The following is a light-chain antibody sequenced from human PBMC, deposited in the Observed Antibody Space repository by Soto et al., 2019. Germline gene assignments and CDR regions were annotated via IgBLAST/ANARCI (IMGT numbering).Light chain of an antibody. CDR3: QHDYNYVLT. J-gene: IGKJ4*01. V-gene: IGKV3D-7*01. Sequence: EVVVTQSPATLSLSPGERATLSCRASQSVSGTFLSWYQQRPGQAPSLLIYAASTRATGTPARFSGSGSGTDFTLTISNLQPEDFAVYYCQHDYNYVLTFGGGTKVEIK. CDR2: AAS. CDR1: QSVSGTF.